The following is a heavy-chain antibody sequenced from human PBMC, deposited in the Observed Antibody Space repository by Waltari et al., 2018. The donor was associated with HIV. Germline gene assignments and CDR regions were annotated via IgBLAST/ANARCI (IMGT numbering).Heavy chain of an antibody. CDR3: ARRGDGFNQHARLDH. CDR2: KDNSGTT. V-gene: IGHV4-39*01. J-gene: IGHJ4*02. CDR1: GGSITSNDFY. D-gene: IGHD2-2*01. Sequence: QLHLQESGPGLVKPSETLALTCTVSGGSITSNDFYWAWIRQPPGKEMEWIGLKDNSGTTDSNPSLRGRVSMSRDTSKNRFSVNLHSVTAADTAIYYCARRGDGFNQHARLDHWGPGTLVTVSS.